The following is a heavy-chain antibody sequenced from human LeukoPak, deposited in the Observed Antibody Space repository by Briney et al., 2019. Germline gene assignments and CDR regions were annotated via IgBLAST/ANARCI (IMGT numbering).Heavy chain of an antibody. D-gene: IGHD2-21*01. V-gene: IGHV3-30*04. Sequence: GGSLRLSCAASGFTFSSYAMHWVCQAPGKGLEWVAVISYDGSNKYYADSVKGRFTISRDNSKNTLYLQMNSLRAEDTAVYYCARGYSYFDYWGQGTLVTVSS. CDR2: ISYDGSNK. CDR3: ARGYSYFDY. J-gene: IGHJ4*02. CDR1: GFTFSSYA.